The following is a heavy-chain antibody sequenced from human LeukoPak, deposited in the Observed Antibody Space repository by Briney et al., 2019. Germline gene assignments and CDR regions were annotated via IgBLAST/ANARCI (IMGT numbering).Heavy chain of an antibody. CDR3: AKVLVGTTCFEY. CDR2: IYSGGTT. CDR1: GFTVNNNY. Sequence: GGSLRLSCAASGFTVNNNYMNWVRQAPGKGLEWVSVIYSGGTTYCADSVRGRFTISRDNSKNTLYLQMNSLRAEDTAVYYCAKVLVGTTCFEYWGQGTLVTVSS. J-gene: IGHJ4*02. D-gene: IGHD1-7*01. V-gene: IGHV3-66*01.